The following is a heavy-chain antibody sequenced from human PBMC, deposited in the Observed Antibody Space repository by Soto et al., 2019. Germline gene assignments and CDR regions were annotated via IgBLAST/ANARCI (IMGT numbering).Heavy chain of an antibody. CDR2: IYYSGST. Sequence: QVQLQESGPGLVKPSQTLSLTCTVSGGSISSGDSYWSWIRQPPGKGLEWIGYIYYSGSTYYKPSLKSRVTISVDTSKSHVSLTLSSVSAADTAVYYCARDKGWWFLVSWGQGTLVTVSS. CDR1: GGSISSGDSY. CDR3: ARDKGWWFLVS. V-gene: IGHV4-30-4*01. D-gene: IGHD2-15*01. J-gene: IGHJ4*02.